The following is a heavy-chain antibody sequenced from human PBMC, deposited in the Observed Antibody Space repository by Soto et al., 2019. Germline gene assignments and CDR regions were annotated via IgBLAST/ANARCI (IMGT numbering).Heavy chain of an antibody. Sequence: SVKVSCKASGYTFTTYAMHWVRQAPGQRLEWVAWINAGNGNTKYSQKSQGRVTITRDTSASTAYMELTSLRSEDTAVYYCARDLYDSSGYQTHHFYGIDVWGQGPTVTVSS. CDR2: INAGNGNT. D-gene: IGHD3-22*01. CDR3: ARDLYDSSGYQTHHFYGIDV. J-gene: IGHJ6*02. CDR1: GYTFTTYA. V-gene: IGHV1-3*01.